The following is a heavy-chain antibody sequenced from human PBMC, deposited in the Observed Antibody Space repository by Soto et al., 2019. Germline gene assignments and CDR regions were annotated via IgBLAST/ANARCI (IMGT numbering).Heavy chain of an antibody. V-gene: IGHV4-34*01. CDR1: GGSFSGYY. J-gene: IGHJ6*02. CDR2: INHSGST. D-gene: IGHD3-3*01. Sequence: SETLSLTCAVYGGSFSGYYWSWIRQPPGKGLEWIGEINHSGSTNYNPSLKSRVTISVDTSKNQFSLKLSSVTAADTAVYYCARTPPGYYDFWSGYRGDYYGMDVWGQGTTVTSP. CDR3: ARTPPGYYDFWSGYRGDYYGMDV.